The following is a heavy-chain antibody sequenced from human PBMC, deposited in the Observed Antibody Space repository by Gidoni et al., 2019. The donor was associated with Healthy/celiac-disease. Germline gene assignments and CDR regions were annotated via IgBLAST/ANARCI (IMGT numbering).Heavy chain of an antibody. CDR1: GYTFTGYY. D-gene: IGHD3-3*01. CDR2: INPNSGGT. Sequence: QVQLVQSGAEVKKPGASVKVSCKASGYTFTGYYMHWVRQAPGQGFEWMGWINPNSGGTNYAQKFQGRVTMTRDTSISTAYMELSRLRSDDTAVYYCAREGGDDFWSGYYGHWGQGTLVTVSS. V-gene: IGHV1-2*02. J-gene: IGHJ4*02. CDR3: AREGGDDFWSGYYGH.